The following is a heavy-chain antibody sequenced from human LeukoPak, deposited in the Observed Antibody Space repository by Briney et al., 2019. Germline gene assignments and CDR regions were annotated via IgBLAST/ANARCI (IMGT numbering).Heavy chain of an antibody. V-gene: IGHV3-64*01. CDR1: GFTFSSYA. D-gene: IGHD2-21*02. Sequence: PGGSLRLSCAASGFTFSSYAMHWVRQAPGKGLEYVSAISSNGGSTYYANSVKGRFTISRDNSKNTLYLQMGSLRAEDMAVYYCARSVVVTAIIDYWGQGTLVTVSS. CDR2: ISSNGGST. CDR3: ARSVVVTAIIDY. J-gene: IGHJ4*02.